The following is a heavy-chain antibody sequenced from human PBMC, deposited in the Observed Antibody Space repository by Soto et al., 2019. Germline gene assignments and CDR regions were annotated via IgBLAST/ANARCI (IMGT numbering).Heavy chain of an antibody. V-gene: IGHV4-30-2*03. D-gene: IGHD2-21*02. CDR3: ARQRTSVVTQAYFDV. J-gene: IGHJ4*02. CDR1: GGYDSSGGYS. Sequence: PSETQPRTCGRPGGYDSSGGYSWSWIRQHPGKGLEWIGSIYYSGSTYNNPSLRSRVSMSIDTSKDQFSLKLKSVTAADTALYFCARQRTSVVTQAYFDVWGPGSLVTVSS. CDR2: IYYSGST.